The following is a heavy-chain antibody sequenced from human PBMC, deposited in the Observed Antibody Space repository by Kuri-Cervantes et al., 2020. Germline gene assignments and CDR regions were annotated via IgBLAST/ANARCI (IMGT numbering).Heavy chain of an antibody. CDR1: GYSFTSYW. CDR3: ARLEKQWLPGL. CDR2: INAYNGNT. J-gene: IGHJ4*02. V-gene: IGHV1-18*04. D-gene: IGHD6-19*01. Sequence: GESLKISCKGSGYSFTSYWIGWVRQAPGQGLEWMGWINAYNGNTNFAQKLQGRVTMTTDTSTSTAYMDLRSLRSDDTAVYYCARLEKQWLPGLWGQGTLVTVSS.